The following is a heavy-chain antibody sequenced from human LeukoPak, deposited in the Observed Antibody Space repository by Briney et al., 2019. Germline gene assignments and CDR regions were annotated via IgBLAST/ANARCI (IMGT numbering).Heavy chain of an antibody. CDR2: IKPDSGDT. J-gene: IGHJ3*02. CDR1: GYTFTGHH. CDR3: ARAREESTGNYDAFDI. V-gene: IGHV1-2*02. Sequence: GASVKVSCKASGYTFTGHHMHWVREAPGQGLGWMGWIKPDSGDTNYAQRFHGRVTMTRDKSITTAYMELSRVRYDDTAVYYCARAREESTGNYDAFDIWGQGTMVTVSS. D-gene: IGHD1-1*01.